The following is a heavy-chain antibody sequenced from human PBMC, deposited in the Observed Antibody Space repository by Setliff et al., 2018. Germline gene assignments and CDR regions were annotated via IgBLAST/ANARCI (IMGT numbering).Heavy chain of an antibody. CDR2: INPDATTT. CDR3: ARDPRDGSSSPMADN. CDR1: GFTFSSHW. V-gene: IGHV3-74*01. Sequence: GGSLRLSCAASGFTFSSHWMHWVRQVPGKGLAWVSQINPDATTTYYADSVKGRFTISRDNAKTTLYSQMNSLRVEDTAVYFCARDPRDGSSSPMADNWGQGTLVTAPQ. J-gene: IGHJ4*02. D-gene: IGHD3-10*01.